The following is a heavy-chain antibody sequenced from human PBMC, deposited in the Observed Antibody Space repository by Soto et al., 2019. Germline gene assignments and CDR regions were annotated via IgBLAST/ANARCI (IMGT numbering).Heavy chain of an antibody. CDR1: GGSISSGGYS. CDR2: IYHSGST. CDR3: ARAAYGSGGSGPGGCFDP. V-gene: IGHV4-30-2*01. J-gene: IGHJ5*02. D-gene: IGHD2-15*01. Sequence: QLQLQESGSGLVKPSQTLSLTCAVSGGSISSGGYSWSWIRQPPGKGLEWIGYIYHSGSTYYNPSLKIRVPISVDRSKNHFSLKLSSGTAADTAGYYWARAAYGSGGSGPGGCFDPWGKGTRVTVSS.